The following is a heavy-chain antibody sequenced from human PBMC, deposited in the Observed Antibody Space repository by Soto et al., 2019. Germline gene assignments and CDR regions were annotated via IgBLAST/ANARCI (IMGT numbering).Heavy chain of an antibody. D-gene: IGHD5-18*01. CDR1: GYTFTSYG. CDR2: ISAYNGNT. Sequence: ASVKVSCKASGYTFTSYGISWVRQAPGQGLEWMGWISAYNGNTNYAQKLQGRVTMTTDTSTSTAYMELRSLRSDDTAVYYCARVYEGYSHGPFFDYWGQGTLVTVSS. CDR3: ARVYEGYSHGPFFDY. V-gene: IGHV1-18*01. J-gene: IGHJ4*02.